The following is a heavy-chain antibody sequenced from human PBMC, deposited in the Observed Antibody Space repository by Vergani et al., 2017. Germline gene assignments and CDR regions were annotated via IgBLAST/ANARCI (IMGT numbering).Heavy chain of an antibody. CDR1: GGSISSGGYY. CDR2: IYYSGST. J-gene: IGHJ6*02. CDR3: SRGAVYSSGWYSINANYGMDV. V-gene: IGHV4-31*03. D-gene: IGHD6-19*01. Sequence: QVQLQESGPGLVKPSQTLSLTCTVSGGSISSGGYYWSWIRQHPGKGLEWIGYIYYSGSTYYKPSVKSRVTISVGTSKNQFSLKLSSVTAADTAVYYCSRGAVYSSGWYSINANYGMDVWGQGTTVTVSS.